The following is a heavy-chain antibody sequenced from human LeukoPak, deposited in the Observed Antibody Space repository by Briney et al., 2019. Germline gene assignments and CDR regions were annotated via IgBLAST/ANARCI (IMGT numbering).Heavy chain of an antibody. CDR1: RYTLRNSE. Sequence: GGSLRLSSAHPRYTLRNSEMSSVPLAPGKGLEWISYISRTGNSIYYADSVKGRFTISRDSAKNSLYLQMNSLRAEDTAAYYFVRWPYICNWLGDYWGQGTLVTVAS. D-gene: IGHD1-7*01. J-gene: IGHJ4*02. V-gene: IGHV3-48*03. CDR2: ISRTGNSI. CDR3: VRWPYICNWLGDY.